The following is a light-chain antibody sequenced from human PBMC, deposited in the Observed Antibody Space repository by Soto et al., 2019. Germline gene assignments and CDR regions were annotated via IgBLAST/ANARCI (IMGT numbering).Light chain of an antibody. CDR1: DSDVGAYDS. CDR2: KGT. Sequence: QSALPQPASVSGSPGQSITISCTGTDSDVGAYDSVSWYQQHPHKAPQLIIYKGTQRPSGVSNRFSGSTSGNAASLTISALQADDEADYFCCSSAPESTYVFGTGTKLTVL. J-gene: IGLJ1*01. CDR3: CSSAPESTYV. V-gene: IGLV2-23*01.